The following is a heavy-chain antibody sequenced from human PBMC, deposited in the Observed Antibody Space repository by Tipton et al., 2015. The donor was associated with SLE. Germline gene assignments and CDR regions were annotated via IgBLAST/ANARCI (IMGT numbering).Heavy chain of an antibody. CDR3: AREVDAFDI. Sequence: QVQLVQSGAEVKKPGSSVKVSCKVSGGTFSSYAFSWVRQVPGQGLEWMGGIIPIFSRVHYAQKFQGRVTITTDESTSTVYMELSGLTSDDTAVYYCAREVDAFDIWGQGTTVIVS. CDR1: GGTFSSYA. CDR2: IIPIFSRV. J-gene: IGHJ3*02. V-gene: IGHV1-69*01.